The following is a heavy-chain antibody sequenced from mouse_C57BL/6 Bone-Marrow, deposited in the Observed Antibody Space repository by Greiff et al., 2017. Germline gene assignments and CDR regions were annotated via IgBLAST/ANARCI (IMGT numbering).Heavy chain of an antibody. Sequence: VKLVESGPELARPWASVKISCQAFYTFSRRVHFAIRDTNYWMQRVKQRPGQGLDWIGAFYPGNGATSYNQKFKIKATLTADNSSRTAYMQLGSRTAEDAAVYYCAGLYYGRSWYVDVWGTGTTVTVSS. CDR3: AEDAAVYYCAGLYYGRSWYVDV. J-gene: IGHJ1*03. CDR2: GQGLDWIG. D-gene: IGHD1-1*01. V-gene: IGHV1-87*01. CDR1: YTFSRRVH.